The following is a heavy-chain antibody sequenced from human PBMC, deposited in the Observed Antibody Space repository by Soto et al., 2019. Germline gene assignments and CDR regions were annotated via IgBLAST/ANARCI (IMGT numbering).Heavy chain of an antibody. CDR2: LSSDGGNK. V-gene: IGHV3-30*18. CDR1: GFTFSHYG. J-gene: IGHJ4*02. D-gene: IGHD5-12*01. CDR3: AKRGYSGYDLDY. Sequence: QMQLVESGGGVVQPGRSLRLSCVASGFTFSHYGMHWVRQSPGKGLEWVATLSSDGGNKYHADSVKGRFTISRDNSKNTLYLQMNSLRVEDTDLYYCAKRGYSGYDLDYWGQGTLVTVSS.